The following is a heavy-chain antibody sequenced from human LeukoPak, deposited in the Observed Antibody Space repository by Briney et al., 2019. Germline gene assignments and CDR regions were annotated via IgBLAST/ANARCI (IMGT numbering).Heavy chain of an antibody. Sequence: SMKVSCKASGGTFSSYAISWVRQAPGQGLEWMGRIIPILGIANYAQKFQGRVTITADKSTSTAYMELSSLRSEDTAVYYCASGARLGGLDYWGQGTLVTVSS. CDR2: IIPILGIA. D-gene: IGHD1-26*01. J-gene: IGHJ4*02. CDR1: GGTFSSYA. V-gene: IGHV1-69*04. CDR3: ASGARLGGLDY.